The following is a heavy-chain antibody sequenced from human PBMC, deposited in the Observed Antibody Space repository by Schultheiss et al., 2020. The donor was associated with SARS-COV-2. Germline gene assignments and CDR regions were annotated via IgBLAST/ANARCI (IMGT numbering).Heavy chain of an antibody. V-gene: IGHV3-49*03. CDR1: GFTFGDYA. CDR3: ARGPEAQGSSSWDDAFDI. J-gene: IGHJ3*02. Sequence: GGSLRLSCTASGFTFGDYAMSWFRQAPGKGLEWVGFIRSKAYGGTTEYAASVKGRFTISRDNAKNSLYLQMNSLRAEDTAVYYCARGPEAQGSSSWDDAFDIWGQGTMVTVSS. D-gene: IGHD6-13*01. CDR2: IRSKAYGGTT.